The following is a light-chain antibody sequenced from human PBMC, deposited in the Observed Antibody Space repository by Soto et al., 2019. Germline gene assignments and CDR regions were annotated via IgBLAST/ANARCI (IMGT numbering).Light chain of an antibody. CDR1: QYIGRY. Sequence: IPCRAGQYIGRYLNWYQQKPGKAPKLLIYAASSLHSGVPSRFSGSGSGTDFTLTISSLQPEDFATYSCQQTYRTPLTFGGGTKVDIK. V-gene: IGKV1-39*01. CDR2: AAS. CDR3: QQTYRTPLT. J-gene: IGKJ4*01.